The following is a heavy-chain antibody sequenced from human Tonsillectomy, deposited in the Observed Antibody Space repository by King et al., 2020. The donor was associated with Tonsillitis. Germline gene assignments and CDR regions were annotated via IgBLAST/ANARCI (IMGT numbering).Heavy chain of an antibody. V-gene: IGHV3-30-3*01. Sequence: VQLVESGGGVVQPGRSLRLSCAASGFSFSTYDMHWVRQAPGKGLEWVAVISYDGSNKYYADSVKGRFTISRDNSKNTLYLQMNSLRAGDTAVYYCASDREVPGWPTFDIWGQGTMVTVSS. CDR1: GFSFSTYD. D-gene: IGHD3-10*01. CDR3: ASDREVPGWPTFDI. J-gene: IGHJ3*02. CDR2: ISYDGSNK.